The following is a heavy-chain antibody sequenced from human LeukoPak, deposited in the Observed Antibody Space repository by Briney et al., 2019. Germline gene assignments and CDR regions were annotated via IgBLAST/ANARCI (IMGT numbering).Heavy chain of an antibody. V-gene: IGHV4-39*01. D-gene: IGHD3-3*01. CDR2: IYYSGST. Sequence: SETLSLTCTVSGGSISSSSYYWGWIRQPPGKGLEWIGSIYYSGSTYYNPSLKSRVTISVDTSKNQFSLKLSSVTAADTAAYYCARQTVPYYDFWSGYLSWGQGTLVTVSS. CDR1: GGSISSSSYY. J-gene: IGHJ1*01. CDR3: ARQTVPYYDFWSGYLS.